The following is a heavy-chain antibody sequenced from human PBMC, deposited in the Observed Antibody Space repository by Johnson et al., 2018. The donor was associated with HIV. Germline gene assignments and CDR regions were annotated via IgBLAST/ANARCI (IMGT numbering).Heavy chain of an antibody. CDR3: AAGWWPGSFDI. Sequence: QVQLVESGGGVVQPGGSLRLSCAASGFTFSSYGMHWVRQAPGKGLEWVAVISYDGSNKYYAAFVKGRFIIYRDNSKNTVYLQMNSLRTEDMAVYYCAAGWWPGSFDIWGQGTMVSVSS. J-gene: IGHJ3*02. CDR2: ISYDGSNK. V-gene: IGHV3-30*19. CDR1: GFTFSSYG. D-gene: IGHD2-15*01.